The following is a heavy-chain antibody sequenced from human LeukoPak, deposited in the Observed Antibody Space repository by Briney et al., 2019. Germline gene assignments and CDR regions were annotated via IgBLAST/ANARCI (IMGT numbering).Heavy chain of an antibody. V-gene: IGHV3-23*01. Sequence: GGSLRLSCAASGFTFSSYAISWVRQAPGKGLEWVSAISGSGGRTYYADSVKGRFTISRDNSKNTLYLQMNSLRAEDTAVYYCAKCLRYDFWSGTGFDYWGQGTLVTVSS. D-gene: IGHD3-3*01. J-gene: IGHJ4*02. CDR2: ISGSGGRT. CDR1: GFTFSSYA. CDR3: AKCLRYDFWSGTGFDY.